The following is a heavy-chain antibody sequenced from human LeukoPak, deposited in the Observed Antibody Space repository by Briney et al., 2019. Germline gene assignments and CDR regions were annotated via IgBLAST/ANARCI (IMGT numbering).Heavy chain of an antibody. CDR3: AELGITIIGGV. CDR1: GFTFDDYA. V-gene: IGHV3-9*01. J-gene: IGHJ6*04. CDR2: ISWNSGSI. Sequence: GGSLRLSCAASGFTFDDYAMHWVRQAPGKGLEWVSGISWNSGSIGYADSVKGRFTISRDNAKNSLYLQMNSLRAEDTAVYYCAELGITIIGGVWGKGTTVTISS. D-gene: IGHD3-10*02.